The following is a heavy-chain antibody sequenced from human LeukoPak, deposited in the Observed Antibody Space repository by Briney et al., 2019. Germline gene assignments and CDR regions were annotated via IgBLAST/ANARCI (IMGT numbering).Heavy chain of an antibody. Sequence: ASVKVSCKASGYTFTSHYMHWVRQAPGQGLEWMGIINPTGGGTRYTQKFQGRVTMTRDTSTSVVYMELSGLRSDDTAVYYCARSVVTPCFDYWGQGTLVTVSS. V-gene: IGHV1-46*01. CDR3: ARSVVTPCFDY. CDR1: GYTFTSHY. CDR2: INPTGGGT. J-gene: IGHJ4*02. D-gene: IGHD4-23*01.